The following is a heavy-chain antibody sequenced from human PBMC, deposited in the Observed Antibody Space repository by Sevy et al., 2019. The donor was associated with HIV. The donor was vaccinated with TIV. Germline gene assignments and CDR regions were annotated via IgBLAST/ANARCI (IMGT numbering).Heavy chain of an antibody. D-gene: IGHD3-22*01. V-gene: IGHV1-24*01. J-gene: IGHJ4*02. CDR3: ATTKDYYDSSGYPFDH. Sequence: VKVSCKVSGYTLTALSMHWVRQAPGKGLEWMGTFDPEDGETRFAQKFQGRVTMTEDTSTDTAYMELSSLRSEDTAVYFCATTKDYYDSSGYPFDHWGQGALVTVSS. CDR1: GYTLTALS. CDR2: FDPEDGET.